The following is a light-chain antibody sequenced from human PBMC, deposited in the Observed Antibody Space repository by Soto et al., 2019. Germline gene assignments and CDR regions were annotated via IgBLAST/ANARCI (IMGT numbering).Light chain of an antibody. CDR3: QEYESHLRT. CDR2: DAS. V-gene: IGKV1-5*01. J-gene: IGKJ1*01. Sequence: DILMTQSSSTLSASVGDRVTITCRASQSISSWLAWYQQKSGKAPHLLIYDASTLESGVPSRFSGSGSGTEFSLTISSLQPDDFATYYCQEYESHLRTFGPGTKVEI. CDR1: QSISSW.